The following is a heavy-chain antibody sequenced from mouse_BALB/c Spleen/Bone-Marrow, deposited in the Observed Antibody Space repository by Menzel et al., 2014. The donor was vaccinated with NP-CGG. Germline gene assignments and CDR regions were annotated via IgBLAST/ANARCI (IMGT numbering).Heavy chain of an antibody. V-gene: IGHV1-9*01. CDR2: ILPGSGNT. Sequence: QVQLKQSGAELMKPGASVKVSCKATGYTFSSYWIEWVKQRPGHGLEWIGEILPGSGNTNYNEKFKGKATFTADTSSNTAYMQLSSLTSEDSAVYYCAXXXXXAWFAYWGQGTLVTVSA. CDR3: AXXXXXAWFAY. CDR1: GYTFSSYW. J-gene: IGHJ3*01.